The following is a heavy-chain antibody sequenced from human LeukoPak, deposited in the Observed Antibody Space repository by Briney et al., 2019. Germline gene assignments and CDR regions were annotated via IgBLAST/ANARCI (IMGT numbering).Heavy chain of an antibody. CDR1: GFTFSSYG. D-gene: IGHD6-13*01. J-gene: IGHJ4*02. CDR2: ISYDGSNK. CDR3: AKTLEPQQLVPPTFDY. Sequence: GGSLRLSCAASGFTFSSYGMHWVRQAPGKGLEWVAVISYDGSNKYYADSVKGRFTISRDNSKNTLYLQMNSLRTEDTAVYYCAKTLEPQQLVPPTFDYWGQGTLVTVSS. V-gene: IGHV3-30*18.